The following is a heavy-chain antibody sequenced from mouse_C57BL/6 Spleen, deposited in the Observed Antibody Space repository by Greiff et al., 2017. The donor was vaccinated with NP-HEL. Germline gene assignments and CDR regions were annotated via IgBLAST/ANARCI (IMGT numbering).Heavy chain of an antibody. CDR3: ARGGWLLRNYAMDY. J-gene: IGHJ4*01. CDR2: IHPNSGST. V-gene: IGHV1-64*01. D-gene: IGHD2-3*01. CDR1: GYTFTSYW. Sequence: QVQLQQPGAELVKPGASVKLSRKASGYTFTSYWMHWVKQRPGQGLEWIGMIHPNSGSTNYNEKFKSKATLTVDKSSSTAYMQLSSLTSEDSAVYYCARGGWLLRNYAMDYWGQGTSVTVSS.